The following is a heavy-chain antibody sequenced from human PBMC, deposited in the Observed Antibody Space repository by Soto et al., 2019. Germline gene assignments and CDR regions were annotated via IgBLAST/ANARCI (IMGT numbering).Heavy chain of an antibody. J-gene: IGHJ4*02. V-gene: IGHV3-30*18. Sequence: QVQLVESGGGVVQPGRSLRLSCAASGFTFSSYGMHWVRQAPGKGLEWEAVISYDGSNKYYADSVKVLFTISRDNSKHTMNLQMNSMKAEDTTVYYCAKEGAKKTTENTYNFHYCGQGTLVTVSS. CDR2: ISYDGSNK. CDR1: GFTFSSYG. CDR3: AKEGAKKTTENTYNFHY. D-gene: IGHD4-17*01.